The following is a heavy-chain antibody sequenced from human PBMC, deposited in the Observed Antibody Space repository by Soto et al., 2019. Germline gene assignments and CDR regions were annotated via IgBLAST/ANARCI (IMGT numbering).Heavy chain of an antibody. J-gene: IGHJ3*02. D-gene: IGHD3-16*01. CDR1: GVSISSGDYY. Sequence: QVQLQESGPGLVKTSQTLSLTCTVSGVSISSGDYYWSWIRQTPGKGLEWIGYMYYSENTYYNPALQSRVAISGDAYKNQFSLRLSSVTAADTAVYYCAHLDMITFGGIIEPNDEFDIWGQGTMVTVSS. CDR2: MYYSENT. V-gene: IGHV4-30-4*01. CDR3: AHLDMITFGGIIEPNDEFDI.